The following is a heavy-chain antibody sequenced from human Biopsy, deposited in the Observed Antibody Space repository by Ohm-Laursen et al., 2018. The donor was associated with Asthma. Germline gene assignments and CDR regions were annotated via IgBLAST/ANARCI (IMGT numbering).Heavy chain of an antibody. CDR1: GYTFIGCH. V-gene: IGHV1-2*06. D-gene: IGHD7-27*01. J-gene: IGHJ5*02. Sequence: GASVKVSCKASGYTFIGCHIHWMRQAPGQGLEWMGRINPNSGGTTYAQKFQGRVTMTRATSISTAYMEVSRLRSDDTAVYYCARGQKSSGDRWFDPWGQGTLVTVSS. CDR2: INPNSGGT. CDR3: ARGQKSSGDRWFDP.